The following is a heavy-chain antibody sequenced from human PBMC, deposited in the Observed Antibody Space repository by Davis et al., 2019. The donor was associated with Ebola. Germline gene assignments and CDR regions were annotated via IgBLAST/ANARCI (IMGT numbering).Heavy chain of an antibody. CDR1: GYTFISYD. Sequence: ASVQVSCKASGYTFISYDINWVRQAPGQGLEWMGWMNPNSGNTGYAQKFQGRVTMTRNTSIGTAYMELSSLRSEDTAVYYCARWAVWQWLVPYYYYGMDVWGKGTTVTVSS. CDR2: MNPNSGNT. J-gene: IGHJ6*04. CDR3: ARWAVWQWLVPYYYYGMDV. V-gene: IGHV1-8*01. D-gene: IGHD6-19*01.